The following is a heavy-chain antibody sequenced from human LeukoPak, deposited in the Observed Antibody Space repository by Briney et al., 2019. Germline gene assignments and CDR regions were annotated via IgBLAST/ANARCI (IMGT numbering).Heavy chain of an antibody. J-gene: IGHJ4*02. CDR2: ITSSSDTI. Sequence: GGSLRLSCAASGFTFNTYSMDWVRQAPGKGLEWVSYITSSSDTIYYADSVKGRFTISRDNAKNSLYLQMNSLRAEDTAVYYCARDSSGWYYFDYWGQGTLVTVSS. D-gene: IGHD6-19*01. CDR3: ARDSSGWYYFDY. CDR1: GFTFNTYS. V-gene: IGHV3-48*04.